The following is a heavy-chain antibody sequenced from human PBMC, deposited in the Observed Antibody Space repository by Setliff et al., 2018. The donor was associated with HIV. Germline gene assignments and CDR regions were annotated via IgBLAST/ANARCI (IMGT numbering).Heavy chain of an antibody. J-gene: IGHJ4*02. CDR3: ARGASSYDYGDYRVLVY. D-gene: IGHD4-17*01. CDR2: INPKSGGT. Sequence: ASVKVSCKTSGYTFDAKYIHWARQAPGQGLEWMGWINPKSGGTKYAQKFQARVTMTRDTSISTAYMELSRLRSDDTAVYYCARGASSYDYGDYRVLVYWGQGSLVTVSS. CDR1: GYTFDAKY. V-gene: IGHV1-2*02.